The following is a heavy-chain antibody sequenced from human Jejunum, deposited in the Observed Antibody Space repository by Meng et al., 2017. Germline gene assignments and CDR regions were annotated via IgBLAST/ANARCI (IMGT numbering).Heavy chain of an antibody. D-gene: IGHD2-2*01. J-gene: IGHJ4*02. CDR3: ARDRGLGYCYSTSCPTSYYFDY. Sequence: GESLKISCAASGFTFTRYALHWVRQAPGKGLEWMTIISYDGSDTYYADSVKGRFTISRDNSNNTLYLQMNSLRAEDTAMYYCARDRGLGYCYSTSCPTSYYFDYWGQGTVVTVSS. V-gene: IGHV3-30*01. CDR2: ISYDGSDT. CDR1: GFTFTRYA.